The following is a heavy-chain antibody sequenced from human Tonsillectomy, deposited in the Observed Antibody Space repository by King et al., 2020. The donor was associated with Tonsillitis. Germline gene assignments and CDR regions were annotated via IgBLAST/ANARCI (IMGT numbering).Heavy chain of an antibody. CDR1: GFTFTSSA. CDR2: IVVGSGNT. V-gene: IGHV1-58*02. D-gene: IGHD3-22*01. CDR3: AARAFYYDSSGYYYGNFDY. J-gene: IGHJ4*02. Sequence: KQLVQSGPEVKKPGTSVKVSCKASGFTFTSSAMQWVRQARGQRLEWIGWIVVGSGNTNYAQKFQVRVTITRDMSTSTAYMELSSLRSEDTAVYYCAARAFYYDSSGYYYGNFDYWGQGTLVTVSS.